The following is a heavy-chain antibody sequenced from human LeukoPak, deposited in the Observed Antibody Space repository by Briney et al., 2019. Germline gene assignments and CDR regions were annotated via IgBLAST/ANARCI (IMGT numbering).Heavy chain of an antibody. CDR3: ARVKKYSSGWLNAFDI. D-gene: IGHD6-19*01. Sequence: GGSLRLSCAASGFTFDDYGMTWVRQAPGKGLEWVSAINWNDGGTGYADSVKGRFTISRDNAKNSLYLQMNSLRAEDTALYYCARVKKYSSGWLNAFDIWGQGTMVTVS. J-gene: IGHJ3*02. V-gene: IGHV3-20*04. CDR1: GFTFDDYG. CDR2: INWNDGGT.